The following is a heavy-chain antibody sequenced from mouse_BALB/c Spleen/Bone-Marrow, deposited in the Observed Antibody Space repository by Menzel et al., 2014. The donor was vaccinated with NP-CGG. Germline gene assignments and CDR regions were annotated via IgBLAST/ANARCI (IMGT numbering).Heavy chain of an antibody. V-gene: IGHV1-82*01. CDR1: GYAFSSSW. D-gene: IGHD1-1*01. J-gene: IGHJ3*01. Sequence: QVQLQQPGPELVKPGASVKISCRASGYAFSSSWMNWVKQRPGQGLEWIGRIYPGDGDTNYNGKFKGKATLTADKSSNTAYMQLSSLTSVDSAVYFCARTYGSSYFVYWGQGTLVTVSA. CDR3: ARTYGSSYFVY. CDR2: IYPGDGDT.